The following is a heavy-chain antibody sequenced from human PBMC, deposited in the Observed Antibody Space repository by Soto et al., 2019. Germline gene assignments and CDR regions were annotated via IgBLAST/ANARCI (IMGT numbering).Heavy chain of an antibody. CDR2: IWSDGKKE. CDR3: ARDRDGGWFHMDV. D-gene: IGHD6-19*01. CDR1: GFPFWHYG. J-gene: IGHJ6*02. Sequence: QVQLVESGGGVVQPGRSLRLSCVGSGFPFWHYGMHWVRQAPGKGLEWVAVIWSDGKKESYADFVKGGFAISRDNFKDTLYLQMNSLRAEDTAVHYCARDRDGGWFHMDVWGQGTTVTVSS. V-gene: IGHV3-33*01.